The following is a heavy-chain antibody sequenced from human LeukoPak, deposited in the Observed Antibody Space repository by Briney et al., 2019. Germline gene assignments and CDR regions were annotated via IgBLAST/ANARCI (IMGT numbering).Heavy chain of an antibody. Sequence: ASETLSLTCTVSGGSISSGDYYWSWIRQPPGKGLEWIGYIYYSGSTNYNPSLKSRVTISVDTSKNQFSLKLSSVTAADTAVYYCARGSGYPYWYFDLWGRGTLVTVSS. J-gene: IGHJ2*01. CDR1: GGSISSGDYY. CDR2: IYYSGST. D-gene: IGHD3-22*01. CDR3: ARGSGYPYWYFDL. V-gene: IGHV4-61*08.